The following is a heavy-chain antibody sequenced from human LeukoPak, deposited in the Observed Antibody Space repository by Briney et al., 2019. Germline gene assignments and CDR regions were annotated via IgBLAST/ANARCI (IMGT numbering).Heavy chain of an antibody. D-gene: IGHD3-16*01. J-gene: IGHJ4*02. CDR1: GFTFSTFF. V-gene: IGHV3-7*01. Sequence: PGESLRLSCAASGFTFSTFFMIWVRLAPGKRLEWVANINKDGTERYYADSVKGRFTISRDNSKNTLYLQMNSLRAEDTAVYYCAKVGAIGRLTYFFDYWGQGTLVTVSS. CDR3: AKVGAIGRLTYFFDY. CDR2: INKDGTER.